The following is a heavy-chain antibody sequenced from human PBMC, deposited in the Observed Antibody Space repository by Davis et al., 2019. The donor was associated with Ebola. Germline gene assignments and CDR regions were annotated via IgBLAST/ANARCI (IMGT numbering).Heavy chain of an antibody. CDR2: IRSSDTTI. V-gene: IGHV3-11*01. J-gene: IGHJ4*02. CDR1: GFTLSDYY. D-gene: IGHD3-3*01. Sequence: GGSLRLSCAASGFTLSDYYMSWIRQAPGKGLEWVSSIRSSDTTIYYSDPVEGRFTISRDNAKNSLYLQMNSLRAEDTAVYYCATLFGVPLDYWGQGTLVTVSS. CDR3: ATLFGVPLDY.